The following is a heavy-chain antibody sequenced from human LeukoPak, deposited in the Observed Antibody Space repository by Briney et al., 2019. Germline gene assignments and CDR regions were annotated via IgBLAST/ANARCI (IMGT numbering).Heavy chain of an antibody. D-gene: IGHD4-17*01. V-gene: IGHV3-11*04. Sequence: GGSLRLSCAASRFTFSDYYMSWIRQVPGKGLEWVSYISSRGSTIYYADSVKGRFTISRDNAKNSLYLQMNSLRAEDTAVYYCARESDGDYVDYWGQGTLVTVSS. CDR2: ISSRGSTI. CDR1: RFTFSDYY. J-gene: IGHJ4*02. CDR3: ARESDGDYVDY.